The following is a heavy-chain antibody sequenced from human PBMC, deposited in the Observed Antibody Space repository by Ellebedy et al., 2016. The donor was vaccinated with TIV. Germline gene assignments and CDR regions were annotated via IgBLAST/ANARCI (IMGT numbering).Heavy chain of an antibody. Sequence: MPSETLSLTCTVSGGSISSNSHYWGWIRQPPGKGLEWIGSVYYSGSAYYNPSLKSRVTISVDTSKNQFSLRLSSVTATDTAVYYCVRGWYYYSAGTYCHADYWGRGTLVTVSS. V-gene: IGHV4-39*01. CDR3: VRGWYYYSAGTYCHADY. CDR2: VYYSGSA. CDR1: GGSISSNSHY. D-gene: IGHD3-10*01. J-gene: IGHJ4*02.